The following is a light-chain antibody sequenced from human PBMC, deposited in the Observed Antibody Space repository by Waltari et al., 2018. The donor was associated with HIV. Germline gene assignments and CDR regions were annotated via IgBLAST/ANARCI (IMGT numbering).Light chain of an antibody. Sequence: SSELTQDPSVSVALGQTVRITCQGDSLRSYYASWYQQKSGQAPVVVFFGINNRPSGIPDRFSGSNSGNTASLTITGAQAEDEADYYCHSRDSSGYHVVFGGGTKVTVL. CDR1: SLRSYY. V-gene: IGLV3-19*01. CDR3: HSRDSSGYHVV. J-gene: IGLJ2*01. CDR2: GIN.